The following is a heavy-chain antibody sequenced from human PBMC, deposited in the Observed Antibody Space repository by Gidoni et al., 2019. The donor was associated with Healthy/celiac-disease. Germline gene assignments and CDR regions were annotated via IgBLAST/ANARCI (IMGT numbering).Heavy chain of an antibody. D-gene: IGHD6-25*01. CDR1: GFTFSGYS. J-gene: IGHJ3*02. V-gene: IGHV3-21*01. CDR3: AVGRSSGWHILNAFDI. CDR2: ISSSICYI. Sequence: EVQLVASGGCLVKPGRSVRLYCAASGFTFSGYSMNLVRQAPGKGLEWVSSISSSICYIDYAVSVKGRFTISRDNAKNSLYLQMNRLRADDTAVYYCAVGRSSGWHILNAFDIWGQGTMVTVSS.